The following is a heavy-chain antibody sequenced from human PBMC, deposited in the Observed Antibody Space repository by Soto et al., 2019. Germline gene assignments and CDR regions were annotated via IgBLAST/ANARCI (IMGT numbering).Heavy chain of an antibody. CDR1: GFTFSSYA. V-gene: IGHV3-30-3*01. J-gene: IGHJ5*02. D-gene: IGHD5-12*01. CDR2: ISYDGSNK. Sequence: PGGSLRLSCAASGFTFSSYAMHWVRQAPGKGLEWVAVISYDGSNKYYADSVKGRFTISRDNSKNTLYLQMNSLRAEDTAVYYCARDRDGYNYNRNWFDPWGQGTLVTVSS. CDR3: ARDRDGYNYNRNWFDP.